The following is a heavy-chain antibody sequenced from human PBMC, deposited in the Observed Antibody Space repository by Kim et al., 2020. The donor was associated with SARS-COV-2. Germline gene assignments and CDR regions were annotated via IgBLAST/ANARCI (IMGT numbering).Heavy chain of an antibody. V-gene: IGHV4-59*13. CDR3: ARHEWFFYFDY. J-gene: IGHJ4*02. Sequence: SETLSLTCTVSGGSISSYYWSWIRQPPGKGLEWIGYIYYSGSTNYNPSLKSRVTISVDTSKNQFSLKLSSVTAADTAVYYCARHEWFFYFDYWGQGTLVTVSS. CDR2: IYYSGST. CDR1: GGSISSYY. D-gene: IGHD3-9*01.